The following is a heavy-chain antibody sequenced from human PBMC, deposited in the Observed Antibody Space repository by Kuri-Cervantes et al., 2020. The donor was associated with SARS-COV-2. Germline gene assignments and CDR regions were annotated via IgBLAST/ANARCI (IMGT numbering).Heavy chain of an antibody. D-gene: IGHD3-10*01. Sequence: GESLKISCAASGFTFSSYAMHWVRQAPGKGLEWVAVISYDGSNKYYADSVKGRFTISRDNSKNTLYLQMNSRRAEDTAVYYCARGGLPITMGDGAFDIWGQGTMVTVSS. CDR2: ISYDGSNK. CDR1: GFTFSSYA. CDR3: ARGGLPITMGDGAFDI. J-gene: IGHJ3*02. V-gene: IGHV3-30-3*01.